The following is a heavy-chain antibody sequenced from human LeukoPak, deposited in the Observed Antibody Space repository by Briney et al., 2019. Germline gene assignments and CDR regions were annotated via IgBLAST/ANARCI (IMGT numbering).Heavy chain of an antibody. CDR2: ISGTTTGT. CDR3: ARENKVKDIAVAGIDY. D-gene: IGHD6-19*01. J-gene: IGHJ4*02. V-gene: IGHV3-23*01. CDR1: GFIFNNYA. Sequence: PGGSLRLSCSASGFIFNNYAMSWVRQAPGKGLEWVAAISGTTTGTHYSDSVKGRFIISRDNSEKTLYLQMNSLRAEDTAVYYCARENKVKDIAVAGIDYWGQGTLVTVSS.